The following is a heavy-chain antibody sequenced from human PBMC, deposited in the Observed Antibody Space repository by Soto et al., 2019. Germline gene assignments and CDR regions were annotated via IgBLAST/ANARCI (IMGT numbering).Heavy chain of an antibody. CDR3: ARSGGLDRDFNY. J-gene: IGHJ4*02. CDR2: IIPMFDTP. V-gene: IGHV1-69*12. CDR1: GGTFSSYS. D-gene: IGHD2-15*01. Sequence: QVQLVQSGAEVKQPGSSVKVSCKASGGTFSSYSFSWVRQAPGQGLEWMGGIIPMFDTPIYAQKFQDRVTITADESTSTAYMQLSSLRSGDTAVYYCARSGGLDRDFNYWGQGSLVTVSS.